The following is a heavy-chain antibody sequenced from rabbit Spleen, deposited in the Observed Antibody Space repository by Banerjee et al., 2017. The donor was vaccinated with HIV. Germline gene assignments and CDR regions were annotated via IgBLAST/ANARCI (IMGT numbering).Heavy chain of an antibody. Sequence: QLLEESGGDLVKPEGSLTLTCTASGVSFSGNSYMCWVRQAPGKGLECIACIYADSRGSTYYASWAKGRFTISKTSSTTVTLQMASLTAADSATYICARGRNSVSYWIDLWGPGTLVTVS. CDR1: GVSFSGNSY. CDR3: ARGRNSVSYWIDL. V-gene: IGHV1S40*01. D-gene: IGHD8-1*01. CDR2: IYADSRGST. J-gene: IGHJ4*01.